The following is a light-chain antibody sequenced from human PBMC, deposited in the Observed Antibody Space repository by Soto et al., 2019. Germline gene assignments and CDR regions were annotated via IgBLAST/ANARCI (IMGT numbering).Light chain of an antibody. Sequence: DIVMTQSPDSLAVSLGERATINCKSSQSVLYSSNNKNYLGWYQQKPGQTPKLLIYWASTRDSGVPDRFSGSGSGTDFTLTISSLQAEDVAVYYCQQYASPPYTFGHGTRLEIK. CDR3: QQYASPPYT. V-gene: IGKV4-1*01. CDR2: WAS. CDR1: QSVLYSSNNKNY. J-gene: IGKJ2*01.